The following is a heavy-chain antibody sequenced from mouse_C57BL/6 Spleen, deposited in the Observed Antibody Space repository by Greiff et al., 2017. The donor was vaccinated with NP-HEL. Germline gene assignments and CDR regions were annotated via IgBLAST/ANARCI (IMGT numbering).Heavy chain of an antibody. V-gene: IGHV1-26*01. CDR2: INPNNGGT. D-gene: IGHD2-3*01. J-gene: IGHJ3*01. Sequence: EVHLVESGPELVKPGASVKISCKASGYTFTDYYMNWVKQSHGKSLEWIGDINPNNGGTSYNQKFKGKATLTVDKSSSTAYMELRSLTSEDSAVYYCARSDDGYFGAYWGQGTLVTVSA. CDR1: GYTFTDYY. CDR3: ARSDDGYFGAY.